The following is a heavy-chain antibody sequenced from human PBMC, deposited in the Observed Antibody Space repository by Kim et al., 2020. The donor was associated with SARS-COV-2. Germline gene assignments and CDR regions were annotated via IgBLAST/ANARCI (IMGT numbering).Heavy chain of an antibody. CDR3: ARELMGGSYSPGVDY. J-gene: IGHJ4*02. D-gene: IGHD1-26*01. V-gene: IGHV3-30*01. Sequence: DSVKGRFTISRDNSKNTLYLQMNSLGAEDTAVYYCARELMGGSYSPGVDYWGQGTLVTVSS.